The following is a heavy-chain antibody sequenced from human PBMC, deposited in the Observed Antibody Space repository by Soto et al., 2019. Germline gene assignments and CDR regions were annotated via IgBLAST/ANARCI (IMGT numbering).Heavy chain of an antibody. Sequence: PSETLSLTCAVSGGSISSGGYSWSWIRQPPGKGLEWIGYIYHSGSTYYNPSLKSRVTISVDRSKNQFSLKLSPVTAADTAVYYCAREGLLYCSSTSCYRGGRYGMDVWGQGTTVTVSS. D-gene: IGHD2-2*01. CDR3: AREGLLYCSSTSCYRGGRYGMDV. CDR1: GGSISSGGYS. CDR2: IYHSGST. J-gene: IGHJ6*02. V-gene: IGHV4-30-2*01.